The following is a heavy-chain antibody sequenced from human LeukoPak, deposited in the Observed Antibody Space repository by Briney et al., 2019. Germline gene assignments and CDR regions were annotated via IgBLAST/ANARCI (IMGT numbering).Heavy chain of an antibody. D-gene: IGHD3-3*02. V-gene: IGHV3-48*01. CDR2: ISSSSSTI. Sequence: PGGSLRLSCAASGFTFSSYSMNWVRQAPGKGLEWVSYISSSSSTIYYADSVKGRFTISRDNAKNSLYLQMNSLRAEDTAVYYCARVYHIWGAVPAAFDIWGQGTMVTVSS. J-gene: IGHJ3*02. CDR3: ARVYHIWGAVPAAFDI. CDR1: GFTFSSYS.